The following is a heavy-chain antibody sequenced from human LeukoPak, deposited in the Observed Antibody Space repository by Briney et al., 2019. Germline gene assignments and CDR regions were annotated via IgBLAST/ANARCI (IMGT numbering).Heavy chain of an antibody. CDR3: ARGYCSGGSCSKFDY. Sequence: GGSLRLSCVPSGFSVSGNYMTWVRQAPGKGLEWVSFIHTSGSTFYADSVKSRFTISRDNSKNTLYLQMNSLRADDTAMYYCARGYCSGGSCSKFDYWGQGTLVTVSS. CDR2: IHTSGST. D-gene: IGHD2-15*01. CDR1: GFSVSGNY. J-gene: IGHJ4*02. V-gene: IGHV3-53*01.